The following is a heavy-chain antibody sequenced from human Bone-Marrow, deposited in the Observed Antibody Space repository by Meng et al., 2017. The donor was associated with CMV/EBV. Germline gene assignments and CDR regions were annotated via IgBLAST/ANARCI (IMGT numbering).Heavy chain of an antibody. CDR2: INAGNGNT. D-gene: IGHD2-2*01. J-gene: IGHJ4*02. CDR1: GYSFTTYA. V-gene: IGHV1-3*01. CDR3: ARTGCSSSSCYDY. Sequence: QVQLVQSGAEVTKPGASVKVSCKASGYSFTTYAMHWVRQAPGQRREWMGWINAGNGNTKYSEKFQSRVTITRDTAASTAYMELSSLRSEDTAVYYCARTGCSSSSCYDYGGQGTLVTVSS.